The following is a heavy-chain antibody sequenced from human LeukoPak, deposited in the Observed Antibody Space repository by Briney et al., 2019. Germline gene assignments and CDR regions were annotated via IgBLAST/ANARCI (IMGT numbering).Heavy chain of an antibody. CDR2: IYSGGST. Sequence: EGSLRLSCAASGFTVSSNYMSWVRQAPGKGLEWVSVIYSGGSTYYADSVKGRFTISRDNSKNTLYLQMNSLRAEDTAVYYCARGSGLRYFDWLPRIKPYYYYGMDVWGQGTTVTVSS. V-gene: IGHV3-53*01. D-gene: IGHD3-9*01. J-gene: IGHJ6*02. CDR3: ARGSGLRYFDWLPRIKPYYYYGMDV. CDR1: GFTVSSNY.